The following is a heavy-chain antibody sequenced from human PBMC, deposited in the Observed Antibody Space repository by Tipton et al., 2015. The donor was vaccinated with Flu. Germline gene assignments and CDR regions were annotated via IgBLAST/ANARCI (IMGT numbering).Heavy chain of an antibody. Sequence: SLRLSCAASGFTFSSYAMHWVRQAPGKGLEWVAVISYDGSNKYYADSVKGRFTISRDNSKNTLYLQMNSLRAEDTAVYYCARGASIAAAGTTRLFDYWGQGTLVTVSS. D-gene: IGHD6-13*01. CDR1: GFTFSSYA. J-gene: IGHJ4*02. CDR2: ISYDGSNK. V-gene: IGHV3-30*01. CDR3: ARGASIAAAGTTRLFDY.